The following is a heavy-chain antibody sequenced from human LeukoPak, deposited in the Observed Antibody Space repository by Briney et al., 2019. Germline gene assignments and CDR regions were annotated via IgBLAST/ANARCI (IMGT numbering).Heavy chain of an antibody. CDR2: MYTSGST. CDR3: ARDRAILWFDC. J-gene: IGHJ4*02. V-gene: IGHV4-4*07. Sequence: SETLSLTCEGTGCSMSSYYWSWLRQPAGKGLEWIGRMYTSGSTNYNPSLKSRVTMSVDTSKNQFSLKLSSVTAADTAVYYCARDRAILWFDCWGQGTLVTVSS. CDR1: GCSMSSYY. D-gene: IGHD2-21*01.